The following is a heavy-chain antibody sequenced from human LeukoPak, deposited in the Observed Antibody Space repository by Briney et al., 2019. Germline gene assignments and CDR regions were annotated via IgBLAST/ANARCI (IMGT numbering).Heavy chain of an antibody. D-gene: IGHD3-3*01. CDR1: GFTFSSYA. Sequence: GESLRLSCAASGFTFSSYAMSWVRQAPGKGLEWVSAISGSSGSTYYADSVKGRFTISRDNSKNTLYLQMNSLRAEDTAVYYCAKDEYDFWSGYYPYWGQGTLVTVSS. CDR2: ISGSSGST. J-gene: IGHJ4*02. V-gene: IGHV3-23*01. CDR3: AKDEYDFWSGYYPY.